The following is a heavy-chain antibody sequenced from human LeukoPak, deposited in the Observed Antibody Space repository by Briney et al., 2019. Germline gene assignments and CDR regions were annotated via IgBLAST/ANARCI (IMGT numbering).Heavy chain of an antibody. CDR2: IKRDGSDK. D-gene: IGHD2/OR15-2a*01. Sequence: GGSLRLSCAASGFAFSTYWMDWVRQAPGKGLEWVANIKRDGSDKYYVDSVKGRFTISRENAKKSLYLQMNSLRAEDTAVYYCARGEYMWFDPWGQGTLVTVSS. J-gene: IGHJ5*02. V-gene: IGHV3-7*01. CDR1: GFAFSTYW. CDR3: ARGEYMWFDP.